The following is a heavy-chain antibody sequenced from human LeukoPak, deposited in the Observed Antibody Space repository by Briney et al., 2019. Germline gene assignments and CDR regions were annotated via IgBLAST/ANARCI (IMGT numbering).Heavy chain of an antibody. CDR3: AKAWGGSSTSCYDS. Sequence: GGSLRLSCAASGFSFSNFAMSWVRQAPGKGLEWVSLISWDGSATYYADSVKGRFTISRDNNKNSLYLQMNSLRAEDTALYYCAKAWGGSSTSCYDSWGQGTLVTVSS. CDR2: ISWDGSAT. J-gene: IGHJ4*02. V-gene: IGHV3-43D*03. D-gene: IGHD2-2*01. CDR1: GFSFSNFA.